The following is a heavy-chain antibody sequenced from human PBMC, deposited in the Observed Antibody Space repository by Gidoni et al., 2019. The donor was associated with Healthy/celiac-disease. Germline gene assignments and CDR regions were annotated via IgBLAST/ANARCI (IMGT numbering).Heavy chain of an antibody. D-gene: IGHD3-10*01. CDR2: INPNSGGT. CDR3: ARDVPLWGSGSYYTGGVDPDYYYYYGMDV. V-gene: IGHV1-2*04. Sequence: QVQLVQSGAEVKKPGASVKVSCKASGYTFTGYYMHWVRQAPGQGLEWMGWINPNSGGTNYAQKFQGWVTMTRDTSIRTAYMELSGLRSDDTAVYYGARDVPLWGSGSYYTGGVDPDYYYYYGMDVWGQGTTVTVSS. CDR1: GYTFTGYY. J-gene: IGHJ6*02.